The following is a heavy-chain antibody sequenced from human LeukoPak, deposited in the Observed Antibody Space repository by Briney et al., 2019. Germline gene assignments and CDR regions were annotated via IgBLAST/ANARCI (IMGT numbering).Heavy chain of an antibody. CDR3: ARGSGNSSWLDP. CDR1: GYNFNHHW. CDR2: IYPGDSDT. D-gene: IGHD3-10*01. Sequence: GESLKISCRGSGYNFNHHWIGWVRQFPGKGLEWMGLIYPGDSDTKYNPSFEGHVTMSVDRSISAAFLQWSSLKASDTAMYYCARGSGNSSWLDPWGQGTLVTVSS. J-gene: IGHJ5*02. V-gene: IGHV5-51*01.